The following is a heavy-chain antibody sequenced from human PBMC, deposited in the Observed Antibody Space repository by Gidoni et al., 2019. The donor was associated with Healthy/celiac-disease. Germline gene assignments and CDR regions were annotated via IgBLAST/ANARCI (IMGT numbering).Heavy chain of an antibody. D-gene: IGHD3-3*01. Sequence: EVQLVESGGGLVKPGGSLRLSCAASGFTFCRYSMNWVRQAPGKGLEWVSDISSSSSYIYYADAVKGRFTISRDNAKNSLYLQMNSLRAEDTAVYYCARDQQFWSGYIIDAFDIWGQGTMVTVSS. V-gene: IGHV3-21*01. CDR3: ARDQQFWSGYIIDAFDI. CDR1: GFTFCRYS. CDR2: ISSSSSYI. J-gene: IGHJ3*02.